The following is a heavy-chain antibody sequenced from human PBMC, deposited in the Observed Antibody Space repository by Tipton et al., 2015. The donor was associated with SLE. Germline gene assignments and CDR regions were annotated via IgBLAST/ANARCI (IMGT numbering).Heavy chain of an antibody. Sequence: TLSLTCAVSGYSISCGFFCGWIRQPPGKGLEWIGYIHYNVSPNSNPSLKSRVTMSVDMSKNQFSLKLTSVTAADTAVYYCARDWKDGFDIWGQGTMVTVSS. CDR3: ARDWKDGFDI. CDR1: GYSISCGFF. CDR2: IHYNVSP. J-gene: IGHJ3*02. D-gene: IGHD1-1*01. V-gene: IGHV4-28*03.